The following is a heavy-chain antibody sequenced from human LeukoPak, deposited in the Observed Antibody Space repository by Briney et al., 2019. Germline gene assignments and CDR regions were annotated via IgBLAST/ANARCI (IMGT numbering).Heavy chain of an antibody. J-gene: IGHJ4*02. CDR3: VRGLNSFDL. V-gene: IGHV3-72*01. CDR2: SRIKADGYIT. CDR1: GFTFSDHY. Sequence: GGSLRLSCVVSGFTFSDHYLDWVRQAPGRGLEWVGRSRIKADGYITQYAASVKDSFTISRDESKDSLLLQMNSLKTEDTAIYYCVRGLNSFDLWGQGTPVTVSS.